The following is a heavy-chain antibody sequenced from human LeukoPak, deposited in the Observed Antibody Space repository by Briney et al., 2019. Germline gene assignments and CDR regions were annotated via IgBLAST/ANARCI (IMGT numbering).Heavy chain of an antibody. CDR3: ARLGFGELLYYCDY. V-gene: IGHV1-2*02. CDR2: INPNSGAT. Sequence: GASVKVSCKASGYSFTDYYMHWVRHAPGQGLEWMGWINPNSGATNYAQKFQGRVTMTRDTSISTAYMEMNNLRSDDTAVYYCARLGFGELLYYCDYWGQGTLVTVSS. J-gene: IGHJ4*02. D-gene: IGHD3-10*01. CDR1: GYSFTDYY.